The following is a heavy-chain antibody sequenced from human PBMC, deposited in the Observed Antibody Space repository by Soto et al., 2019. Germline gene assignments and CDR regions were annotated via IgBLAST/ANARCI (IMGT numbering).Heavy chain of an antibody. CDR1: GYTFTSYA. J-gene: IGHJ6*02. CDR3: ARAKLRYCSGGSCYSDYYYGMDV. D-gene: IGHD2-15*01. CDR2: INAGNGNT. Sequence: RASVKVSCKASGYTFTSYAMHWVRQAPGQRLEWMGWINAGNGNTKYSQKFQGKVTITRDTSASTAYMELSSLRSEDTAVYYCARAKLRYCSGGSCYSDYYYGMDVWGQGTTVTVSS. V-gene: IGHV1-3*01.